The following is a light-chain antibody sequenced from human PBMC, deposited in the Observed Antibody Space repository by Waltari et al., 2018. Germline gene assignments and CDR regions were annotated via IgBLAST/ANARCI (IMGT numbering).Light chain of an antibody. CDR3: QQRSNPIT. CDR1: QSVSNY. J-gene: IGKJ5*01. Sequence: EIVLTQSPATLSLSPGERATLSCRASQSVSNYLAWYQQKPGQAPGLLIYGASNRVTGIPARFSGSGSGTDFTLTISSLEPGDFAVYYCQQRSNPITFGQGTRLEIK. V-gene: IGKV3-11*01. CDR2: GAS.